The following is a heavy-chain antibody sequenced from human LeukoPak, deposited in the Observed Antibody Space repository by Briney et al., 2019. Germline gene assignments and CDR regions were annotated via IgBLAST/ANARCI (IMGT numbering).Heavy chain of an antibody. CDR1: GFTFSDYY. V-gene: IGHV3-53*01. D-gene: IGHD3-3*01. CDR3: AGGTDFWSGYSFDS. J-gene: IGHJ4*02. Sequence: PGGSLRLSCAASGFTFSDYYMSWVRQAPGKGLEWVSLIYSGGTTDYADSVKGRFTISRDISKNTLSLQMSSLRAEDTAVYYCAGGTDFWSGYSFDSWGQGTLVTVSS. CDR2: IYSGGTT.